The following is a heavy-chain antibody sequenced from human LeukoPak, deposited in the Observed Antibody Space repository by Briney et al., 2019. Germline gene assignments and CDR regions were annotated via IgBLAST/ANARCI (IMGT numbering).Heavy chain of an antibody. CDR1: GFTFSSYG. V-gene: IGHV3-30*18. J-gene: IGHJ4*02. Sequence: GGSLRLSCAASGFTFSSYGMHWVRQAPGKGLEWVAVISYDGSNKYYADSVKGRFTISRDNSKNTLYLQMNSLRAEDTAVYYCAKARLRWYPVVSTGYWGQGTLVTVSS. CDR3: AKARLRWYPVVSTGY. CDR2: ISYDGSNK. D-gene: IGHD4-23*01.